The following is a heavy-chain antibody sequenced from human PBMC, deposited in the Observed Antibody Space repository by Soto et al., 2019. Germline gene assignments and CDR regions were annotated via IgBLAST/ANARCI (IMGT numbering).Heavy chain of an antibody. D-gene: IGHD2-21*01. J-gene: IGHJ6*02. Sequence: GASVKVSCKASGYTFTGYYMHWVRQAPGQGLEWMGWINPNSGGTNYAQKFQGWVTMTRDTSISTAYMELSRLRSDDTAVYYCARVLVSIRTYYYYYGMDFWGQGTTVTGSS. CDR2: INPNSGGT. V-gene: IGHV1-2*04. CDR1: GYTFTGYY. CDR3: ARVLVSIRTYYYYYGMDF.